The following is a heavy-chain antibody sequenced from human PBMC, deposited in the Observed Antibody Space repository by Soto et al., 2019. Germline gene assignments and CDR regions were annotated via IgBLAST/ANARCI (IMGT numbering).Heavy chain of an antibody. D-gene: IGHD1-26*01. J-gene: IGHJ6*02. CDR3: ARSSGAYPPSRYYYGLDV. CDR2: ISAYNGDT. V-gene: IGHV1-18*01. CDR1: GSTFTSYG. Sequence: GASVKTSCKASGSTFTSYGFSWVQQAHGQGLEGMGWISAYNGDTNYPQKFQARVTMTTDTSTCTAYLDLRSLRSDDTALYYCARSSGAYPPSRYYYGLDVWGQGTKVTVSS.